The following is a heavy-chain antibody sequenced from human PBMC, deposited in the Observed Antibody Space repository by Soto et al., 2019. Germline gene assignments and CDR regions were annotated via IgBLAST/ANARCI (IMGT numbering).Heavy chain of an antibody. CDR1: GGSFSGYY. CDR3: ARDKTTGRCDY. CDR2: INPSAST. D-gene: IGHD1-7*01. V-gene: IGHV4-34*01. Sequence: QVQLQQWGAGLLKPSETLSLTCAVYGGSFSGYYWSWIRQPQGTGLGWIGEINPSASTNYNPSLKRRLTISVHTSKNQFSLKLTSVTAADTAVYYCARDKTTGRCDYWGQGTLVPVSS. J-gene: IGHJ4*02.